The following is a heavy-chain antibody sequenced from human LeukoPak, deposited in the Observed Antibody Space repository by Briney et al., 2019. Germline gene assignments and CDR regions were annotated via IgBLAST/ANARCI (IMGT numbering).Heavy chain of an antibody. D-gene: IGHD5-24*01. Sequence: GGSLRLSCVASGFPFSSYWMTWVRQAPGKGLEWVANIKQDGSKKSYVDSVKGRFTISRDNAKNSLYLQMDSLRAEDTAIYYCTRVGYIDEGIDYWGQGTLVTVSS. CDR2: IKQDGSKK. V-gene: IGHV3-7*04. CDR3: TRVGYIDEGIDY. CDR1: GFPFSSYW. J-gene: IGHJ4*02.